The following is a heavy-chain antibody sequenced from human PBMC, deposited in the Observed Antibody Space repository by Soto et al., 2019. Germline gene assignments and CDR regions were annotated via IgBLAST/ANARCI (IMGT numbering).Heavy chain of an antibody. CDR1: VFTFSNYA. CDR3: AKDWGLEFRSDAFHI. D-gene: IGHD3-16*01. Sequence: GGSLRLSCAASVFTFSNYAVSWVRQAPGRGLEWVSVISGTGGNTYYADSVKGRFTISRDNSKNTLYLQMNNLGAEDTAVYYCAKDWGLEFRSDAFHIWGQGTMVTVSS. J-gene: IGHJ3*02. CDR2: ISGTGGNT. V-gene: IGHV3-23*01.